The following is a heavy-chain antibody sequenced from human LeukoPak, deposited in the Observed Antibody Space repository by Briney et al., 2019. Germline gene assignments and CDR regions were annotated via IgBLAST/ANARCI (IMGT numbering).Heavy chain of an antibody. J-gene: IGHJ5*02. V-gene: IGHV4-59*03. CDR2: IYYYGST. D-gene: IGHD3-10*01. CDR1: GRPISSYY. Sequence: PSETLSLTCTVSGRPISSYYWSSIRQPPGKGLEWIGYIYYYGSTHYKPSLQSRVTISVDTSQNQLSLKLSSVTAADTAVYYCAGGYYYGSGSYGLFYPWGQGTLVTVSS. CDR3: AGGYYYGSGSYGLFYP.